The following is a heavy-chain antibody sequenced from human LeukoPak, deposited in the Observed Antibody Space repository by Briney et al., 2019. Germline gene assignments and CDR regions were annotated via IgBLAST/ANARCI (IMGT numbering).Heavy chain of an antibody. CDR3: ARCGDSAGSFYYYGMDV. V-gene: IGHV1-18*01. CDR2: ISAYNGNT. D-gene: IGHD7-27*01. Sequence: ASVKVSCKASGYTFTSYGIIWVRQAPGQGLEWMGWISAYNGNTNYAQKLQGRVTMTTDTSTSTAYMELRSLRSDDTAVYYCARCGDSAGSFYYYGMDVWGQGTTVTVSS. CDR1: GYTFTSYG. J-gene: IGHJ6*02.